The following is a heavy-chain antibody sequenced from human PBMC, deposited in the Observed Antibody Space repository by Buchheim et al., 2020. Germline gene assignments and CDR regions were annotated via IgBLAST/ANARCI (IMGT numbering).Heavy chain of an antibody. CDR3: ACQFELVRRYFDL. V-gene: IGHV4-39*07. CDR1: GGSISSSSYY. J-gene: IGHJ2*01. D-gene: IGHD6-6*01. CDR2: IYYSGRT. Sequence: QLQLQESGPGLVKPSETLSLTCTVSGGSISSSSYYWGWIRQPPGKGLEWIGSIYYSGRTYYNLSLKSRVTLPVDTSKTQFSLKLSSVTAADTAVYYCACQFELVRRYFDLWGRGTL.